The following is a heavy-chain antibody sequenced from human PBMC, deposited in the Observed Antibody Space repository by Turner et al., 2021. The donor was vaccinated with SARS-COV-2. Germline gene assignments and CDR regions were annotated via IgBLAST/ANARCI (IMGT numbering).Heavy chain of an antibody. Sequence: EVQLLESGGGLVQPGGSLRLSCAASGFTFSSYAMRWVRQAPGKGLEWVSAFSAGGDSTYYADSVKGRFTISRDNSKNTLYLQMNSLRAEDTATFYCAKDWSGSYFYFDYWGQGTLVTVSS. V-gene: IGHV3-23*01. CDR1: GFTFSSYA. J-gene: IGHJ4*02. CDR3: AKDWSGSYFYFDY. CDR2: FSAGGDST. D-gene: IGHD1-26*01.